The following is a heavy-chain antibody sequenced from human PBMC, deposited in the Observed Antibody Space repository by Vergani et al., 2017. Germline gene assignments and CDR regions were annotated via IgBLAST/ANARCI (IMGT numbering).Heavy chain of an antibody. CDR1: GASVSRGTYY. CDR3: AXDPWESGGPYSGC. J-gene: IGHJ4*02. V-gene: IGHV4-61*02. CDR2: MYTSGHT. D-gene: IGHD2-15*01. Sequence: QVQLQESGPGLLKPSQTLTLTCTVSGASVSRGTYYWTWIRQPAGKKLEWIVRMYTSGHTIYNPSLESRVTMSVDTSKNQFSLQLSSVTAADTAVYYCAXDPWESGGPYSGCWGRGTLVSVSS.